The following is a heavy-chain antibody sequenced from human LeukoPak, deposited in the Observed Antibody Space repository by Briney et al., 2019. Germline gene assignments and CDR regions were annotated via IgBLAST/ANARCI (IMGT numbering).Heavy chain of an antibody. CDR1: GVSFSGYY. CDR2: IYYSGST. J-gene: IGHJ5*02. CDR3: ARRGIAVAASRFDP. V-gene: IGHV4-39*01. Sequence: PSETLSLTCAVYGVSFSGYYWGWIRQPPGKGLEWIGSIYYSGSTYYNPSLKSRVTISVDTSKNQFSLKLSSVTAADTAVYYCARRGIAVAASRFDPWGQGTLVTVSS. D-gene: IGHD6-19*01.